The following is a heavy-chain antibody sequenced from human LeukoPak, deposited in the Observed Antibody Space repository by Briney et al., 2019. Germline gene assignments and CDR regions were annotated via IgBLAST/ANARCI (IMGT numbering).Heavy chain of an antibody. Sequence: GGSLRLSCAASGFTFSSYAMSWVRQAPGKGLKWVSAISGSGGSTYYGDSVKGRLTISRDNSKNTLYLQMNSLRAEDTAVYYCAGSTSWWYLDYWGQGTLVTVSS. J-gene: IGHJ4*02. V-gene: IGHV3-23*01. CDR3: AGSTSWWYLDY. D-gene: IGHD6-13*01. CDR2: ISGSGGST. CDR1: GFTFSSYA.